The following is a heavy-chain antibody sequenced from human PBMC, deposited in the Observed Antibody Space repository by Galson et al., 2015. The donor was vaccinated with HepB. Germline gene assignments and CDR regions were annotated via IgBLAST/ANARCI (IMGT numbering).Heavy chain of an antibody. CDR2: ISSSSTTI. V-gene: IGHV3-48*02. J-gene: IGHJ3*01. CDR3: ARDWLGQKWLRSRDAFDF. D-gene: IGHD5-12*01. CDR1: GFTFSSYS. Sequence: SLRLSCAASGFTFSSYSMNWVRQAPGKGLEWVSYISSSSTTIYYADSVTGRFTISRDNAKNSLYLQMNSLRDEDTAVYYCARDWLGQKWLRSRDAFDFWGQGTMVTVSS.